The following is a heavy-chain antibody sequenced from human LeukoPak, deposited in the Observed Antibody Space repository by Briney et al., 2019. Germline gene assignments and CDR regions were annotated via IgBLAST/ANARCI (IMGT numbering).Heavy chain of an antibody. CDR3: ARGRDRYCTNGVCEDY. J-gene: IGHJ4*02. CDR2: ISAYNGNT. Sequence: ASVKVSCKASSYTFTSYGISWVRQAPGQGLEWMGWISAYNGNTNYAQKLQGRVTMTTDTSTSTAYMELRSLRSDDTAVYYCARGRDRYCTNGVCEDYWGQGTLVTVSS. CDR1: SYTFTSYG. D-gene: IGHD2-8*01. V-gene: IGHV1-18*01.